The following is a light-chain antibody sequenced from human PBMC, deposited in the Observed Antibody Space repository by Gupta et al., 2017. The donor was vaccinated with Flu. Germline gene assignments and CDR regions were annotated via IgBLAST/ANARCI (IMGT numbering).Light chain of an antibody. J-gene: IGKJ1*01. V-gene: IGKV3-15*01. CDR1: QSVSSL. Sequence: VMTQSPATLSVSPGERATLSCRASQSVSSLLAWYQQKPGQAPRLLIYDASTKATGTPDRFSGSGSGREFTLTITGLQSEDFAVYYWQQDSNWWTFGQGTKVEFK. CDR3: QQDSNWWT. CDR2: DAS.